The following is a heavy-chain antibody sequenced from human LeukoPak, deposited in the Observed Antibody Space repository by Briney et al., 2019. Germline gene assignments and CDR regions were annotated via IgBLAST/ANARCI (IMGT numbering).Heavy chain of an antibody. J-gene: IGHJ4*02. Sequence: PGGSLRLSCATSGFTFSSYTMNWVRQAPGKGLEWVSGISGSDGSTYYADSVKGRFTISRDNSKNTLYLQMNSLRVEDTAVHYCAKDPPGAGPDFDCWGQGTLVTVSS. CDR1: GFTFSSYT. CDR3: AKDPPGAGPDFDC. V-gene: IGHV3-23*01. CDR2: ISGSDGST. D-gene: IGHD6-19*01.